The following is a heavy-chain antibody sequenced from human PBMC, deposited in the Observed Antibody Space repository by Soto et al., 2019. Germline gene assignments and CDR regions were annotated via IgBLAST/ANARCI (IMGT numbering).Heavy chain of an antibody. J-gene: IGHJ5*02. CDR3: VRDRALDSSGHWFDN. Sequence: QVQLQESGPGLVKPSQTLSLTCTVSGRPVSSGGYYWTWIRQHPGRGLEWIGYIYHIGSPSYNPSLEKRVTISLDTSKNQFSLNLTSVTAAETAIYYCVRDRALDSSGHWFDNWGQGILVTVSS. CDR1: GRPVSSGGYY. D-gene: IGHD6-19*01. V-gene: IGHV4-31*03. CDR2: IYHIGSP.